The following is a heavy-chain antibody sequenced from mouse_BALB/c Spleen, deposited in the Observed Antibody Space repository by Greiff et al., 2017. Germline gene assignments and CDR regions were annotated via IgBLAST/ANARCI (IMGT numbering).Heavy chain of an antibody. J-gene: IGHJ3*01. CDR2: IRLKSNNYAT. Sequence: EVHLVESGGGLVQPGGSMKLSCVASGFTFSNYWMNWVRQSPEKGLEWVAEIRLKSNNYATHYAESVKGRFTISRDDSKSSVYLQMNNLRAEDTGIYYCTRDYGSSYSFAYWGQGTLVTVSA. V-gene: IGHV6-6*02. CDR3: TRDYGSSYSFAY. D-gene: IGHD1-1*01. CDR1: GFTFSNYW.